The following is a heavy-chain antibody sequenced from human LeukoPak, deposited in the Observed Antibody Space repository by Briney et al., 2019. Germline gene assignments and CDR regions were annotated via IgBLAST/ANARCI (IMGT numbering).Heavy chain of an antibody. CDR1: GFAFGDYA. CDR3: TRDNYYGSGSYQY. V-gene: IGHV3-49*04. D-gene: IGHD3-10*01. Sequence: PGGSLRLSCTASGFAFGDYAMSWVRQAPGKGLEWVGFIRSKAYGGTTEYAASVKGRFTISRDDSKSIGYLQMNSLKTEDTAVYYCTRDNYYGSGSYQYWGQGTLVTVSS. J-gene: IGHJ4*02. CDR2: IRSKAYGGTT.